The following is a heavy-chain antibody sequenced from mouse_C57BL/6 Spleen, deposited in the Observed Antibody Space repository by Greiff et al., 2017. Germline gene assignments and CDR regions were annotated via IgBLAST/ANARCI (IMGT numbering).Heavy chain of an antibody. Sequence: QVQLKQSGAELVRPGASVTLSCKASGYTFTDYEMHWVKQTPVHGLEWIGAIDPETGGTAYNQKFKGKAILTADKSSSTAYMELRSLTSEDSAVYYCTGNYGSSYEYYFDYWGQGTTLTVSS. J-gene: IGHJ2*01. CDR1: GYTFTDYE. CDR2: IDPETGGT. V-gene: IGHV1-15*01. D-gene: IGHD1-1*01. CDR3: TGNYGSSYEYYFDY.